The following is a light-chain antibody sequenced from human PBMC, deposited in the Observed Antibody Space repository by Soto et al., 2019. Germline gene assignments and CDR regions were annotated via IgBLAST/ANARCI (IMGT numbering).Light chain of an antibody. V-gene: IGLV2-23*01. CDR1: SSDVGSYNL. J-gene: IGLJ2*01. CDR3: CSYAGSSNLVA. CDR2: EGS. Sequence: QAVVSQPASVSGSPGQSITISCTGSSSDVGSYNLVSWYQHHPGKAPKLMIYEGSKRPSGVSNRFSGSKSGNTASLTSSGLQTEDEADYYCCSYAGSSNLVAFGGGTKLTVL.